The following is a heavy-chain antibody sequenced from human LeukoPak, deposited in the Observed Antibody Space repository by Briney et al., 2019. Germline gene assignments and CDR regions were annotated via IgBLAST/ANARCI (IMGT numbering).Heavy chain of an antibody. CDR3: ARGKEPVAGSLSHFDY. Sequence: GGSLRLSCAASGFTFSNYNMDWVRQAPGKGLEWVSSISTSSSYIYYADSLKGRFTISRDNAKNSLYLQMNSLRAEDTAVYYCARGKEPVAGSLSHFDYWGQGTLVTVSS. J-gene: IGHJ4*02. V-gene: IGHV3-21*01. D-gene: IGHD6-19*01. CDR1: GFTFSNYN. CDR2: ISTSSSYI.